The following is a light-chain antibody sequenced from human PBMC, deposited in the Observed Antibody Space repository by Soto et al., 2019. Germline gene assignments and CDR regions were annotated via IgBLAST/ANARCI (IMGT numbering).Light chain of an antibody. Sequence: DIQMTQSPSTLSGSVGDRVTITCRASQTISSWLAWYQQTQGKPPKILIYKASTLKSGVPSRFSGSGSGTEFTLTISRLQPDDFSTYYCQHYNSYSEAFGQGTKVDIK. J-gene: IGKJ1*01. CDR2: KAS. CDR3: QHYNSYSEA. CDR1: QTISSW. V-gene: IGKV1-5*03.